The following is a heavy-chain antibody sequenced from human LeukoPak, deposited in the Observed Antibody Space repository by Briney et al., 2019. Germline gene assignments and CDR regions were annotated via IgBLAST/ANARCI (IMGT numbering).Heavy chain of an antibody. J-gene: IGHJ6*02. CDR1: GFTFSSYS. CDR3: AREYCSGGSCYPQGYYYYGMDV. CDR2: ISSSSSYI. V-gene: IGHV3-21*01. D-gene: IGHD2-15*01. Sequence: GGSLRLSCAASGFTFSSYSMNWVRQAPGKGLEWVSSISSSSSYIYYADSVKGRFTISRDNAKNSLYLQMNSLRAEDTAVYYCAREYCSGGSCYPQGYYYYGMDVWGQGTTATVSS.